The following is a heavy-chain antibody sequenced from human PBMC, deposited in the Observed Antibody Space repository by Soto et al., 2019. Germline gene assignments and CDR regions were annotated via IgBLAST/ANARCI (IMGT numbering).Heavy chain of an antibody. V-gene: IGHV4-59*01. J-gene: IGHJ6*02. CDR1: GGSIRSYY. CDR2: IYYSGST. Sequence: PSETLSLTCTVSGGSIRSYYWSWIRQPPGKGLEWIGYIYYSGSTNYNPSLKSRVTISVDTSKNQFSLKLSSVTAADTAVYYCASGGYYYYYGMDVWGQGTTVTVSS. CDR3: ASGGYYYYYGMDV.